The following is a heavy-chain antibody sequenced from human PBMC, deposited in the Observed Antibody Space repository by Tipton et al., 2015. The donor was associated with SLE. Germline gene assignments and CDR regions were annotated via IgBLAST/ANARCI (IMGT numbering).Heavy chain of an antibody. CDR3: ARGADYDFWSGYYY. D-gene: IGHD3-3*01. CDR1: GGSFSGYY. V-gene: IGHV4-34*01. Sequence: TLSLTCAVYGGSFSGYYWSWIRQPPGKGLEWIGEINHSGSTNYNPSLKSRVPISVDTSKNQFSLKLSSVTAADTAVYYCARGADYDFWSGYYYWGQGTLVTVSS. CDR2: INHSGST. J-gene: IGHJ4*02.